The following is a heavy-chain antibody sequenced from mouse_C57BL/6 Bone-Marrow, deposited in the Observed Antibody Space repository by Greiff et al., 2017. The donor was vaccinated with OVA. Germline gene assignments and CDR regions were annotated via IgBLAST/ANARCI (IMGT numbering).Heavy chain of an antibody. Sequence: EVQLQESGEGLVKPGGSLKLSCAASGFTFSSYAMSWVRQTPEKRLEWVAYISSGGDYIYYADTVKGRFTISRDNARNTLYLQMSSLKSEDTAMYYCTRDYGYDYAMDYWGQGTSVTVSS. V-gene: IGHV5-9-1*02. CDR3: TRDYGYDYAMDY. CDR2: ISSGGDYI. J-gene: IGHJ4*01. D-gene: IGHD2-2*01. CDR1: GFTFSSYA.